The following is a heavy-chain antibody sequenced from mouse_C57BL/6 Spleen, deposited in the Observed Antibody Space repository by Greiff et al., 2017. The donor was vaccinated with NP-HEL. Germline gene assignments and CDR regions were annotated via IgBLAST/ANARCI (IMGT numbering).Heavy chain of an antibody. CDR1: GYTFTSYW. Sequence: QVQLKQPGAELVRPGSSVKLSCKASGYTFTSYWMHWVKQRPIQGLEWIGNIDPSDSETHYIQKFKDKATLTVDKSSSTAYMQLSSLTSEDSAVYYCARGDYDWYFDVWGTGTTVTVSS. V-gene: IGHV1-52*01. CDR2: IDPSDSET. CDR3: ARGDYDWYFDV. D-gene: IGHD2-4*01. J-gene: IGHJ1*03.